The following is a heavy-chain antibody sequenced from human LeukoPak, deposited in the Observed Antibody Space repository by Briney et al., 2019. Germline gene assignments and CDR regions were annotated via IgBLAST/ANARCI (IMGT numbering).Heavy chain of an antibody. D-gene: IGHD3-22*01. V-gene: IGHV4-59*01. Sequence: PSETLSLTCTVSGGSMSSYYWSWIRQPPGKGLEWIGNIYYSGSNNYNPSLKSRVTRSVDTSKNQFSLKLSSVTAADTAVYYCTRGSIAYYYMDVWGKGTTVTISS. CDR3: TRGSIAYYYMDV. CDR1: GGSMSSYY. CDR2: IYYSGSN. J-gene: IGHJ6*03.